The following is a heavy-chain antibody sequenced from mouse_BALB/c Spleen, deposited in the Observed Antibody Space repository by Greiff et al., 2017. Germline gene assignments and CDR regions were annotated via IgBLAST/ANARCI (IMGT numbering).Heavy chain of an antibody. CDR2: IDPANGNT. Sequence: EVQRVESGAELVKPGASVKLSCTASGFNIKDTYMHWVKQRPEQGLEWIGRIDPANGNTKYDPKFQGKATITADTSSNTAYLQLSSLTSEDTAVYYCARGGILGYFDYWGQGTTLTVSS. CDR3: ARGGILGYFDY. V-gene: IGHV14-3*02. J-gene: IGHJ2*01. CDR1: GFNIKDTY. D-gene: IGHD3-3*01.